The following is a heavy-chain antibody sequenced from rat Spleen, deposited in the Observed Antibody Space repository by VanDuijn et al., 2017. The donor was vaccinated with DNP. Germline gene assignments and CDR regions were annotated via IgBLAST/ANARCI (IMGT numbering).Heavy chain of an antibody. Sequence: EVQLVESGGGLVQPGRSLKLSCAASGLTFSNYYMAWVRQAPKKGLEWVATHSTSDSRTYYPDSVKGRFTISRDNAKSNLYLQMNSLKSEDTATYYCASTVVTLFDYWGQGVMVTVSS. CDR1: GLTFSNYY. CDR2: HSTSDSRT. J-gene: IGHJ2*01. V-gene: IGHV5-25*01. CDR3: ASTVVTLFDY. D-gene: IGHD1-1*01.